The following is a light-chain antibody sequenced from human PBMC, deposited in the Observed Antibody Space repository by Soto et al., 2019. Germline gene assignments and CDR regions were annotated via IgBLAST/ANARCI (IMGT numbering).Light chain of an antibody. CDR3: RQQST. Sequence: IQLTQSPSSLSASVGDRVTITCRASQGISSYLAWYQQKPGKAPKLLIYAASTLQSGVPSRFSGSGSGTDFTLTISRLQPEDFGTYYCRQQSTFGSGPKVDIK. CDR1: QGISSY. V-gene: IGKV1-9*01. CDR2: AAS. J-gene: IGKJ3*01.